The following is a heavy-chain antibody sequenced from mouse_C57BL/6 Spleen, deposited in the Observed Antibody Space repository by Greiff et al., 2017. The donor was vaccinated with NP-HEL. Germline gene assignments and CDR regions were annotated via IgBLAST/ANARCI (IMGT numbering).Heavy chain of an antibody. V-gene: IGHV2-9-1*01. J-gene: IGHJ2*01. Sequence: VKLMESGPGLVAPSQSLSITCTVSGFSLTSYAISWVRQPPGKGLEWLGVIWTGGGTNYNSALKSRLSISKDNSKSQVFLKMNSLQTDDTARYYCARNEILAGTYFDYWGQGTTLTVSS. CDR3: ARNEILAGTYFDY. CDR1: GFSLTSYA. D-gene: IGHD4-1*01. CDR2: IWTGGGT.